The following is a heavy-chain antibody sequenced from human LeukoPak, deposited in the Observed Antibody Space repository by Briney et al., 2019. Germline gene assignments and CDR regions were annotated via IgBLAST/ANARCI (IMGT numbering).Heavy chain of an antibody. D-gene: IGHD3-3*01. J-gene: IGHJ4*02. CDR2: ISSSGSTI. V-gene: IGHV3-48*03. Sequence: GGTLRLSCAASGFTFSSYEMNWVREAPGKGLEWVSYISSSGSTIFYADSVKGRITISRDNAKNSLYLQMNSLRAEDTAVYYCVRGWRSDSWGQGTLVTVSS. CDR3: VRGWRSDS. CDR1: GFTFSSYE.